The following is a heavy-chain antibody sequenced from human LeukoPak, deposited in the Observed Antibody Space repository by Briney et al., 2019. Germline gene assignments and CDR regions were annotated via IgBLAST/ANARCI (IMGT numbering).Heavy chain of an antibody. Sequence: PGGSLRLSCAASGFTFSSYGMHWVRQAPGKGLEWVAVISYDGSNKYYADSVKGRFTISRDNSKNTLYLQMNSLRAEDTAVYYCAKRGDSGWVTYYFDYWGQGTLVTVSS. CDR2: ISYDGSNK. D-gene: IGHD6-19*01. V-gene: IGHV3-30*18. CDR3: AKRGDSGWVTYYFDY. J-gene: IGHJ4*02. CDR1: GFTFSSYG.